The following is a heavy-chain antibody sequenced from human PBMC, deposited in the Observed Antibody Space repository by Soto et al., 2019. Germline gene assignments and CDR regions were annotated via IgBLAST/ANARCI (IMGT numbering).Heavy chain of an antibody. CDR1: GGSISSYY. CDR2: FYPSGKT. J-gene: IGHJ6*02. CDR3: ARCGLDYVMDV. Sequence: TSETLSLTCTVSGGSISSYYWCWTRQPAGKGLEWIGRFYPSGKTNYNPSLQSRLTMSADTSRNQFSLNLTSVTAADTAVYYCARCGLDYVMDVWGQGTTVTVSS. D-gene: IGHD3-16*01. V-gene: IGHV4-4*07.